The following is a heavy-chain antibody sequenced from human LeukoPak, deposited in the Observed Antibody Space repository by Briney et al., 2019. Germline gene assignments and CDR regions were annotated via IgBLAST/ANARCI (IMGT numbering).Heavy chain of an antibody. D-gene: IGHD1-26*01. J-gene: IGHJ4*02. CDR2: IWYDGSNK. CDR1: GFTFSSYG. Sequence: GGSLRLSCAASGFTFSSYGMHWVRQAPGKGLEWVAIIWYDGSNKYYADSVKGRFTISRDNSKNTLYLQMNSLRAEDTAVYYCARDGVGASFDYWGQGTLVTVSS. V-gene: IGHV3-33*01. CDR3: ARDGVGASFDY.